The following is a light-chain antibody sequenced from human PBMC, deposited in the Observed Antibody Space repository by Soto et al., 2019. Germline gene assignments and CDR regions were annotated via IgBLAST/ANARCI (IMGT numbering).Light chain of an antibody. CDR2: YND. J-gene: IGLJ3*02. CDR1: NSNIGSNA. Sequence: QSVLTQSPSVSGALRQSVNISCSGNNSNIGSNAVHWYQQLPGKAPKLLMYYNDMLPSGVSDRFSGSKSGTSASLAISGLQSEDEGDYYCATWDDRLTAWVFGGGTKLTVL. V-gene: IGLV1-36*01. CDR3: ATWDDRLTAWV.